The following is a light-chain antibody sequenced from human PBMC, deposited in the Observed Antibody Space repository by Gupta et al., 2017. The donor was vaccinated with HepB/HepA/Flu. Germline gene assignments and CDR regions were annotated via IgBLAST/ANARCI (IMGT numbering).Light chain of an antibody. J-gene: IGKJ2*02. V-gene: IGKV3-15*01. Sequence: EIVVTQSPATLSVSPGERATLSCRASQSVGSNLAWYQQKPGQAPRLLIHEAFIRATGIPTRFSGSGSRTEFTLTITSLQSEDFAVYYCQQYGNWPPCTFGQGTKLEIK. CDR1: QSVGSN. CDR3: QQYGNWPPCT. CDR2: EAF.